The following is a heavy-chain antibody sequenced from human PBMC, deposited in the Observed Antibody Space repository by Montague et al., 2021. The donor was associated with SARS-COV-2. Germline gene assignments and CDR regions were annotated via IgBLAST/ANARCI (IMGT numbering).Heavy chain of an antibody. CDR2: XXWGDDK. V-gene: IGHV2-70*04. CDR3: ARSYYDILTNYYDAFDI. D-gene: IGHD3-9*01. CDR1: GFSLSTSGMR. Sequence: PALVKPTQTLTLTCTLSGFSLSTSGMRASWIRQPPGEALEWLARXXWGDDKFYSTSLKTRLTISKDTSKNQVVLTMTNMDPVDTATYYCARSYYDILTNYYDAFDIWGQGTMVTVSS. J-gene: IGHJ3*02.